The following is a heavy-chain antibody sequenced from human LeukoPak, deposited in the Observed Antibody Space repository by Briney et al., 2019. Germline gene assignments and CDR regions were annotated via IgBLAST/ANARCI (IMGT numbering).Heavy chain of an antibody. CDR3: ARGSLRYFDWLPHNYFDY. J-gene: IGHJ4*02. D-gene: IGHD3-9*01. Sequence: ASVKVSCKASGYTFTSYDINWVRQATGQGLEWMGWMNPNSGNTGYAQKFQGRVTMTRNTSISTAYMELSSLRSEDTAVYYCARGSLRYFDWLPHNYFDYWGQGTLVTVSS. CDR2: MNPNSGNT. CDR1: GYTFTSYD. V-gene: IGHV1-8*01.